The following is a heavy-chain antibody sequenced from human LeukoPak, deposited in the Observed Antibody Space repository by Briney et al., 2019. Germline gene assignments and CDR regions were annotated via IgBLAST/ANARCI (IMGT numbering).Heavy chain of an antibody. V-gene: IGHV1-24*01. CDR1: GYTLTELS. CDR2: FDPEDGET. D-gene: IGHD6-13*01. Sequence: GASVKVSCKVSGYTLTELSMHWVRQAPGKGLEWMGGFDPEDGETIYAQKFQGRVTMTEDTSTDTAYMELRSQRSDDTAVYYCARGPAGYSSSRYDYWGQGSLVTVSS. J-gene: IGHJ4*02. CDR3: ARGPAGYSSSRYDY.